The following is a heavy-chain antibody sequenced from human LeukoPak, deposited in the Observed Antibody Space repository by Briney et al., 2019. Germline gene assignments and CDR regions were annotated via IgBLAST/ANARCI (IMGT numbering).Heavy chain of an antibody. CDR2: THYSGTG. Sequence: SETLSLTCAVSGGPIITSYWSWIRQPPGKGLEWIGYTHYSGTGNYNPSLKSRVTISIDTSKNRFSLRLTSVTAADTAVYYCARVRFYDTTGYSTSYYLDYWGQGALVTVSS. D-gene: IGHD3-22*01. CDR1: GGPIITSY. J-gene: IGHJ4*02. V-gene: IGHV4-59*01. CDR3: ARVRFYDTTGYSTSYYLDY.